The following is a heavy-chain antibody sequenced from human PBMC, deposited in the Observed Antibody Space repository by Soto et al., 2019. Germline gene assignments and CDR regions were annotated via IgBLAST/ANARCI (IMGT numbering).Heavy chain of an antibody. D-gene: IGHD6-19*01. V-gene: IGHV3-23*01. CDR3: ARRTSGWYLDY. Sequence: EVQLLESGGGLVQPGGSLRLSCAASGFTFSSYAMSWVRQAPGKGLEWVSVISGSGGSTYYADSVKGRFTISTDNSKNTLYLQMKSLRAEDTSVYYCARRTSGWYLDYWGQGTLVTVSS. CDR2: ISGSGGST. CDR1: GFTFSSYA. J-gene: IGHJ4*02.